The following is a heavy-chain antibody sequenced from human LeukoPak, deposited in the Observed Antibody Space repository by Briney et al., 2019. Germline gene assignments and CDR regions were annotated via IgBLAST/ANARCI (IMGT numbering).Heavy chain of an antibody. V-gene: IGHV3-7*01. Sequence: GGSLRLSCVVSGFTFSSYWMSWVRQAPGKGLEWVANIKQDGSEKYYVDSVKGRFTISRDNAKNSLYLQMNSLRAEDTAVYYCARAQLTAMVADYWGQGTLVTVSS. CDR2: IKQDGSEK. CDR1: GFTFSSYW. CDR3: ARAQLTAMVADY. D-gene: IGHD5-18*01. J-gene: IGHJ4*02.